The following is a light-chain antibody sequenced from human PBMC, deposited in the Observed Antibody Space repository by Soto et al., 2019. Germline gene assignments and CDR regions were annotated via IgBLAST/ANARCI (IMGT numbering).Light chain of an antibody. Sequence: QSVLTQPPSASGTPGQRVTISCSGSSSNIGSNVVNWYQQLPGTAPKLLIYSNNQRPSGVPDRFSGSKSGTSASLAISGLQSEDETDYYCASWDDSLSAVLFGGGTKLTDL. CDR3: ASWDDSLSAVL. J-gene: IGLJ2*01. CDR1: SSNIGSNV. CDR2: SNN. V-gene: IGLV1-44*01.